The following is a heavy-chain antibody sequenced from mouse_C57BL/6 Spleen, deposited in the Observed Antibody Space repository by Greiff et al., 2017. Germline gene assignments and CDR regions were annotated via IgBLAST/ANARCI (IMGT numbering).Heavy chain of an antibody. V-gene: IGHV1-55*01. CDR3: ARRGIYDGYLFDY. D-gene: IGHD2-3*01. CDR1: GYTFTSYW. J-gene: IGHJ2*01. Sequence: QVQLKESGAELVKPGASVKMSCKASGYTFTSYWITWVKQRPGQGLEWIGDIYPGSGSTNYNEKFKSKATLTVDTSSSTAYMQLSSLTSEDSAVYYCARRGIYDGYLFDYWGQGTTLTVSS. CDR2: IYPGSGST.